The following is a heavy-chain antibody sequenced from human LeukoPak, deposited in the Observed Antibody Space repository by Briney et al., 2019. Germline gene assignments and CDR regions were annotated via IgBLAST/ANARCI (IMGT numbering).Heavy chain of an antibody. V-gene: IGHV4-61*01. CDR3: ARVVVIPTTPPPYYFDH. CDR2: IYYSGSA. D-gene: IGHD2-21*01. Sequence: SETLSLTCTVSGGSVNSGSYYWSWIRQPPGKGLEWIGYIYYSGSANYNPSLKSRVTISVDTSKNQFSLKLGSVTAADTAVYYCARVVVIPTTPPPYYFDHWGQGTLVTVSS. J-gene: IGHJ4*02. CDR1: GGSVNSGSYY.